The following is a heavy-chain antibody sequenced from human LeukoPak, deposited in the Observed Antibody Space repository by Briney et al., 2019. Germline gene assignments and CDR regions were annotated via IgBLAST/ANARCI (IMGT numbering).Heavy chain of an antibody. V-gene: IGHV3-7*01. Sequence: GGSLRLSCAASGFTFSSYWMSWVRQAPGKGLEWVANIKQDGSEKYYVDSVKGRFTISRDNAKNSLYLQMNSLRAGDTAVYYCAREGGSLYFDYWGQRTLVTVSS. D-gene: IGHD1-26*01. CDR2: IKQDGSEK. CDR1: GFTFSSYW. CDR3: AREGGSLYFDY. J-gene: IGHJ4*02.